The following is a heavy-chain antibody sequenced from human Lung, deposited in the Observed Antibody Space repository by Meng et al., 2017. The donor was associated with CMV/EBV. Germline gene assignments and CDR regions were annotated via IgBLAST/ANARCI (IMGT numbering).Heavy chain of an antibody. Sequence: ASVKVSXKASGYIFSGYYIHWVRQAPGQGLEWMGWINPNSGGTNYAQKFQGRVTMTRDTSISTAYMDLSRLKSDDTAVYYCARGLGDYCSTTSCSYGVEVWGQGTXVTVSS. CDR1: GYIFSGYY. CDR3: ARGLGDYCSTTSCSYGVEV. J-gene: IGHJ6*02. V-gene: IGHV1-2*02. D-gene: IGHD2-2*01. CDR2: INPNSGGT.